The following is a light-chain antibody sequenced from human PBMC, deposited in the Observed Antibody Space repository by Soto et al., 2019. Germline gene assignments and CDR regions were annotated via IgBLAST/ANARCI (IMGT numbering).Light chain of an antibody. Sequence: DIQMTQSPSSLSASVGDRVTITCRASQTISSSLNWYQQKPGKAPNLLIFAASSLQSGVPSRFSGRGSWTHFPLPISSLQPEDCATYYCQQSYSTPKTFGQGTKVEIK. J-gene: IGKJ1*01. CDR2: AAS. CDR1: QTISSS. V-gene: IGKV1-39*01. CDR3: QQSYSTPKT.